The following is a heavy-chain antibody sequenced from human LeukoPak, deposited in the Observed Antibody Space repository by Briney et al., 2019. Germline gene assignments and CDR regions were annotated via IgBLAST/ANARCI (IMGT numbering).Heavy chain of an antibody. Sequence: GGSLRLSCAASGFTFSSYAMSWVRQAPGKGPEWVANIKYDGSEQYYVDSVKGRFSISRDNTKNLLYLQMNSLRVEDTAVYYCARDYGWSFANWGQGTLVTVSS. J-gene: IGHJ4*02. CDR3: ARDYGWSFAN. CDR2: IKYDGSEQ. CDR1: GFTFSSYA. V-gene: IGHV3-7*03. D-gene: IGHD3-10*01.